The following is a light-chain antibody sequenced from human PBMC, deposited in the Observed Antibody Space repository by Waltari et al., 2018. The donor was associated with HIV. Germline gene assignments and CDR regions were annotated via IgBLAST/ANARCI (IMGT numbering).Light chain of an antibody. CDR2: AAS. J-gene: IGKJ1*01. Sequence: DIQMTQSPYSLSASVGDRVTITCRASQGISNYLNWYQQRVGEAPNLLIFAASTLQSGVPPRFSGSGSGTDFTLTITSLQPEDFATYYCQQSYSTLGTFGQGTKVEI. CDR3: QQSYSTLGT. CDR1: QGISNY. V-gene: IGKV1-39*01.